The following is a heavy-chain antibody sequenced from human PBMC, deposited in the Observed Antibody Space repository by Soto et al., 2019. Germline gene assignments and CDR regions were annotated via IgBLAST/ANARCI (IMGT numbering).Heavy chain of an antibody. CDR2: ISSSGSTI. D-gene: IGHD3-10*01. Sequence: GGSLRLSCAASGFTFSDYYMSWIRQAPGKGLEWVSYISSSGSTIYYADSVKGRFTISRDNAKNSLYLQMNSLRAEDTAVYYCARDNTQLLWFGELGNDAFDIWGQGTMVTVSS. CDR1: GFTFSDYY. J-gene: IGHJ3*02. V-gene: IGHV3-11*01. CDR3: ARDNTQLLWFGELGNDAFDI.